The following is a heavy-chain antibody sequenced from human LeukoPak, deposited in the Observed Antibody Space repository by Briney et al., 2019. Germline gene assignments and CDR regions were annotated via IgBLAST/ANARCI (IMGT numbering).Heavy chain of an antibody. V-gene: IGHV4-59*12. Sequence: SETLSLTCTVSGGSISSYYWTWIRQPPGKGLEWIGSLYYSGSTNYNPSLKSRVTISVDTSKNQFSLKLSSVTAADTAVYYCARDEAVGDYSHDAFDIWGQGTMVTVSS. CDR3: ARDEAVGDYSHDAFDI. CDR2: LYYSGST. CDR1: GGSISSYY. D-gene: IGHD2-15*01. J-gene: IGHJ3*02.